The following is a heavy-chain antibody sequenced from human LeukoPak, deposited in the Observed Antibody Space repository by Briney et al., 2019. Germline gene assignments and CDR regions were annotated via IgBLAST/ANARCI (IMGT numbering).Heavy chain of an antibody. D-gene: IGHD1-26*01. V-gene: IGHV1-2*02. CDR1: GYTFTGYY. Sequence: ASVKVSCKASGYTFTGYYMHWVRQAPGQGLEWMGWINPNSGGTNYAQKFQGRVTMTRDTSISTAYMELSRLRPDDTAVYYCARAYSGSYSFDHWGQGTLVIVSS. J-gene: IGHJ4*02. CDR3: ARAYSGSYSFDH. CDR2: INPNSGGT.